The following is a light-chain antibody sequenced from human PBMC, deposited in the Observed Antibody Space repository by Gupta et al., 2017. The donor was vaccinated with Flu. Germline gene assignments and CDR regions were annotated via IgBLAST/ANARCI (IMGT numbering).Light chain of an antibody. CDR2: KAS. Sequence: DIQMTQSPSTLSASVGDRVTITCRASQSISSWLAWYQQKPGKAPKLLIYKASSLESGVPSRFGGSGSGTEFTLTISSLQPDDFATYYCQQDNSSPYTFGQGTKLEIK. CDR3: QQDNSSPYT. CDR1: QSISSW. V-gene: IGKV1-5*03. J-gene: IGKJ2*01.